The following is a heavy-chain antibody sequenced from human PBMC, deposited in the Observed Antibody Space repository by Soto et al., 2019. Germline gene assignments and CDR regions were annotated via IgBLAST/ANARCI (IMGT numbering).Heavy chain of an antibody. CDR3: ARRGYGCRWPNVYMDV. CDR2: ISNNGAHT. D-gene: IGHD2-15*01. CDR1: GFTFSNYE. J-gene: IGHJ6*03. V-gene: IGHV3-64*01. Sequence: EAQLVESGGGLVQPGGSLRVSCAASGFTFSNYEMHWVRQAPGKGLGYVSGISNNGAHTDYARSVKGRFTISSDNSENTLYLQMGSLRAENMALYYCARRGYGCRWPNVYMDVWGKGTTVTVSS.